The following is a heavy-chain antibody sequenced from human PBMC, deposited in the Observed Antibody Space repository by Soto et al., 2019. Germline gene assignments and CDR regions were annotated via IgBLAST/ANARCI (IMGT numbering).Heavy chain of an antibody. J-gene: IGHJ3*02. V-gene: IGHV1-18*01. Sequence: ASVKVSCKASGYTFTSYGISWVRQAPGQGLEWIGWISAYNGNTNYAQKLQGRVTMTTVTSTSTAYMELRSLRSDDTAVYYCARETITNYCSSTSCRLDAFDIWGQGTMVTVSS. D-gene: IGHD2-2*01. CDR1: GYTFTSYG. CDR2: ISAYNGNT. CDR3: ARETITNYCSSTSCRLDAFDI.